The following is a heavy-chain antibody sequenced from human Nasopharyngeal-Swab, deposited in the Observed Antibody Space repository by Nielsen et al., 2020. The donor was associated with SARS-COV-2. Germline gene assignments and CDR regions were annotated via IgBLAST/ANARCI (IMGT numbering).Heavy chain of an antibody. D-gene: IGHD6-19*01. CDR1: GYTFTTYD. CDR2: MTPKTGYT. V-gene: IGHV1-8*01. CDR3: ARGGPVAFDY. J-gene: IGHJ4*02. Sequence: ASVKVSCKASGYTFTTYDINWLQQATGQGPEWMGWMTPKTGYTGYAQKFQGRVTMTWNTSISTAYMDLSSLTSEDTAVYYCARGGPVAFDYWGQGSLVIVSS.